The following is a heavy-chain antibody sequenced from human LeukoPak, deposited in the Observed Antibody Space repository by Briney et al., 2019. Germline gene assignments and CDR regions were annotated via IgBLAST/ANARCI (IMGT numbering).Heavy chain of an antibody. CDR2: ISYDGSNK. V-gene: IGHV3-30*04. CDR3: ARALQYYDILTGYH. CDR1: GFTFSSYA. J-gene: IGHJ5*02. Sequence: EGSLRLSCAASGFTFSSYAMHWVRQAPGKGLEWVAVISYDGSNKYYADSVKGRFTISRDNSKNTLYLQMNSLRAEDTAVYYCARALQYYDILTGYHWGQGTLVTVFS. D-gene: IGHD3-9*01.